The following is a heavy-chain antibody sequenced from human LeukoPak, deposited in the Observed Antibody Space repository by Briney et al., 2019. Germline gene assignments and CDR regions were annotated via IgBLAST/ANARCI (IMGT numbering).Heavy chain of an antibody. D-gene: IGHD1-26*01. J-gene: IGHJ3*02. CDR3: ARVIIVGATGI. Sequence: PGGSLRLSCAASAFSFSTYWMSWVRQAPGKGLEWVANINQDGSEKYYVDSVKGRFTISRDNAKNSLYLQMNSLRAEDTAVYYCARVIIVGATGIWGQGTMVTVSS. V-gene: IGHV3-7*02. CDR2: INQDGSEK. CDR1: AFSFSTYW.